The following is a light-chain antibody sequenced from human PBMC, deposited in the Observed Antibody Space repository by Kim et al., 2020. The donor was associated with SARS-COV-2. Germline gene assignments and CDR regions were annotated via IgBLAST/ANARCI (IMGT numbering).Light chain of an antibody. J-gene: IGKJ1*01. Sequence: EIVMTQSPATLSVSPGERATLSCRASQSVSNNLAWYQQKPGQAPRLLIYDASTRATGVPARFSGSGSGTEFTLTISSLQSGDFAIYFCQQYNDWRSFGQGTKVEIK. CDR1: QSVSNN. V-gene: IGKV3-15*01. CDR3: QQYNDWRS. CDR2: DAS.